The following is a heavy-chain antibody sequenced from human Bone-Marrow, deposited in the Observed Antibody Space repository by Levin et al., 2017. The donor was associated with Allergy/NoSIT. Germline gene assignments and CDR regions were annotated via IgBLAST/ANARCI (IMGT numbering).Heavy chain of an antibody. J-gene: IGHJ4*02. CDR2: FDPEDGET. Sequence: GESLKISCKVSGYTLTELSMHWVRQAPGKGLEWMGGFDPEDGETIYAQKFQGRVTMTEDTSTDTAYMELSSLRSEDTAVYYGATVSRITGTTSFDYWGQGTLVTVSS. V-gene: IGHV1-24*01. D-gene: IGHD1-7*01. CDR3: ATVSRITGTTSFDY. CDR1: GYTLTELS.